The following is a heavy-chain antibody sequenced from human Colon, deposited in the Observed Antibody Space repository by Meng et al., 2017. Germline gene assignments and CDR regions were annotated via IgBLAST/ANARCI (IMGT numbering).Heavy chain of an antibody. J-gene: IGHJ5*02. V-gene: IGHV4-61*01. CDR2: IYYSGST. Sequence: QGQRSQWGAGLLQPSETLSLTCTVSGGSVISNSYYWSWIRQPPGKGLEWIGFIYYSGSTNYNPSLKSRVTISVDTSKNQFSLKVSSVTAADTAVYYCARDSGYDKNWFDPWGQGTLVTVSS. D-gene: IGHD5-12*01. CDR3: ARDSGYDKNWFDP. CDR1: GGSVISNSYY.